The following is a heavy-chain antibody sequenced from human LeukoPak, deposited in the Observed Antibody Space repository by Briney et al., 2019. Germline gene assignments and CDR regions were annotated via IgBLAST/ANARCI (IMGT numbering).Heavy chain of an antibody. J-gene: IGHJ6*02. Sequence: SGGSLTLSCAASGFTLTNYAMSWVRQAPGKGLEWVSAISGSGGSTYYADSVKGRFTISRDNPKNTQYLQMNSLRAEDTAVYYCAKSMNYYGSGSPPYYYYGMDVWGQGTTVTVSS. D-gene: IGHD3-10*01. V-gene: IGHV3-23*01. CDR3: AKSMNYYGSGSPPYYYYGMDV. CDR2: ISGSGGST. CDR1: GFTLTNYA.